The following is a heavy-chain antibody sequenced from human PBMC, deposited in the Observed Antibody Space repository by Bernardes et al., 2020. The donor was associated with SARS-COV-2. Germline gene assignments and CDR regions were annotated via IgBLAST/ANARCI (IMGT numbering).Heavy chain of an antibody. J-gene: IGHJ5*02. Sequence: ASVKVSCKVSGYTLTELSMHWVRQAPGKGLEWMGGFDPEDGETIYAQKFQGRVTMTEDTSTDTAYMELSSLRSEDTAVYYCATFLSRGPPRGRFGLPRVNNWFDPWGQGTLVTVSS. D-gene: IGHD3-10*01. CDR1: GYTLTELS. CDR2: FDPEDGET. CDR3: ATFLSRGPPRGRFGLPRVNNWFDP. V-gene: IGHV1-24*01.